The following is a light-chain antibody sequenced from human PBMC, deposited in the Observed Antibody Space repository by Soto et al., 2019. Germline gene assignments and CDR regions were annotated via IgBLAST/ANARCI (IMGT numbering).Light chain of an antibody. J-gene: IGKJ1*01. CDR1: QSVSSN. V-gene: IGKV3-15*01. Sequence: EIVMTQSPVTLSVSPGERATLSCRAGQSVSSNLAWYQQKPSQAPRLLIYGASTRATGIPTRFTGSGSGTEFTLTISSLQFDDSAVYYCQQYNNWWTFGQGTKVDIK. CDR2: GAS. CDR3: QQYNNWWT.